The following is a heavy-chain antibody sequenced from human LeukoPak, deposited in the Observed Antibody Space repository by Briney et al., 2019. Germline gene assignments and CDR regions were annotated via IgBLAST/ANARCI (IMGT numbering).Heavy chain of an antibody. Sequence: SVKVSCKASGGTFSSYAISWVRQAPGQGLEWMGGIIPIFGTANYAQKFQGRVTITADESTSTAYMELSSLRSEDTAVYYCAKVPYYDFWSGPNWFDPWGQGTLVTVSS. CDR1: GGTFSSYA. V-gene: IGHV1-69*13. CDR2: IIPIFGTA. D-gene: IGHD3-3*01. CDR3: AKVPYYDFWSGPNWFDP. J-gene: IGHJ5*02.